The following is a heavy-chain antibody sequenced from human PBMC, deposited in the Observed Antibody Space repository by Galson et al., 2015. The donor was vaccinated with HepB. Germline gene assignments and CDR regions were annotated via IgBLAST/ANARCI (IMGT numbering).Heavy chain of an antibody. CDR1: GDSVSSNSAV. CDR3: AYGVDV. V-gene: IGHV6-1*01. Sequence: CAISGDSVSSNSAVWNWIRQSPSRGLEWPGRTYYRSRWYKDYALFVKSRITINADTSRNQISLQLNSMTPEDTAVYYCAYGVDVWGQGTTVTVSS. J-gene: IGHJ6*02. CDR2: TYYRSRWYK.